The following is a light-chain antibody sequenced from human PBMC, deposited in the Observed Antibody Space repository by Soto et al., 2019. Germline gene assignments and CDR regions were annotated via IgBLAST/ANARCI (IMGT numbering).Light chain of an antibody. CDR2: SAS. CDR1: QGISNS. Sequence: DVQLTQSPSFMSLSAGDRFPITCRASQGISNSLAWYQQKPGKAPKLLIYSASTLQSGVPSRFSGGFSGTEFTLTISSLQPEDFATYYCQQLYRYPITFGQGTRLEIK. J-gene: IGKJ5*01. CDR3: QQLYRYPIT. V-gene: IGKV1-9*01.